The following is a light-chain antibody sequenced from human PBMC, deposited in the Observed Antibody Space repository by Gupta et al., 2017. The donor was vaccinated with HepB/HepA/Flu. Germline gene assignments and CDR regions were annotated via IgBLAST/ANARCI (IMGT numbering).Light chain of an antibody. CDR1: QSLVSSDGNTY. Sequence: DVVMTQSPLSLPVTLGQPASISCRSSQSLVSSDGNTYLNWFQQRPGQSPRRLIYKVSNRDSGVPDRFSGSGSGTDFTLKISRVEAEDVGVYYCMHGSHWPPWTVGQGTKVEIK. CDR2: KVS. CDR3: MHGSHWPPWT. V-gene: IGKV2-30*01. J-gene: IGKJ1*01.